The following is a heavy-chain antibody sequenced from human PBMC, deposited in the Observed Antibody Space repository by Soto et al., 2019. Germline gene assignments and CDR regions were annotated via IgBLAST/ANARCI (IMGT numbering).Heavy chain of an antibody. CDR3: ARGLYSSGWYFDY. D-gene: IGHD6-19*01. J-gene: IGHJ4*02. CDR1: GYTFTGYY. CDR2: INPNSGGT. Sequence: ASVKVSCKASGYTFTGYYMHWVRQAPGQGLEWMGWINPNSGGTNYAQKFQGWVTMTRDTSISTAYMELSRLRSDDTAVYYCARGLYSSGWYFDYWGQGTLVTVSS. V-gene: IGHV1-2*04.